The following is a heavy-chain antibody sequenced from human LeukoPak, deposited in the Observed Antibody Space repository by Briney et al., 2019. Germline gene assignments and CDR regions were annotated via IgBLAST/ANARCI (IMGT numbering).Heavy chain of an antibody. V-gene: IGHV6-1*01. CDR1: GDSVPSNSGA. CDR3: ARGTAAGTDNWFDP. CDR2: TYYRSKWYN. D-gene: IGHD6-13*01. J-gene: IGHJ5*02. Sequence: SQTLSLTCAISGDSVPSNSGAWNWIRQSPSRGLEWLGRTYYRSKWYNDYAVSVKSRISINPDTSKNQFSLQLNSVTPDDTAVYYCARGTAAGTDNWFDPWGQGTLVTVSS.